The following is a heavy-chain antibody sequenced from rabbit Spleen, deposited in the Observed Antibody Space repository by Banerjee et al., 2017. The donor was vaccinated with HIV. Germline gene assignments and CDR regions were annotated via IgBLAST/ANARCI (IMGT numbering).Heavy chain of an antibody. J-gene: IGHJ4*01. CDR1: GFSFSTRYW. CDR3: ARDFDF. CDR2: IVGGSSGRA. Sequence: QEELEESGGDLVKPGASLTLTCTASGFSFSTRYWQCWVRQAPGKGLEWIACIVGGSSGRANYANWAKGRFTISKTSSTTVTLQMTSLTAADTATYFCARDFDFWGPGTLVTVS. V-gene: IGHV1S45*01.